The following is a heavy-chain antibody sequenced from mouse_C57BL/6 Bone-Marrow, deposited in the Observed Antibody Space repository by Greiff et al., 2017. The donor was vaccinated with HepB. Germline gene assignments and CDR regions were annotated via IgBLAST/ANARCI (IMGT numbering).Heavy chain of an antibody. J-gene: IGHJ1*03. D-gene: IGHD2-1*01. CDR1: GFNIKDYY. CDR3: ASYGNYPYWYFDV. V-gene: IGHV14-2*01. CDR2: IDPEDGET. Sequence: VQLQQSGAELVKPGASVKLSCTASGFNIKDYYMHWVKQRTEQGLEWIGRIDPEDGETKYAPKFKGKATITADTSSNTAYLQLSSLTSEDTAVYYCASYGNYPYWYFDVWGTGTTVTVSS.